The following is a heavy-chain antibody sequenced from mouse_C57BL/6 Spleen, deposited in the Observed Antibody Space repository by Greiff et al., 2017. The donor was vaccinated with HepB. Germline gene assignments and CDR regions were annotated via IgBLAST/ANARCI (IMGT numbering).Heavy chain of an antibody. J-gene: IGHJ2*01. V-gene: IGHV1-61*01. CDR1: GYTFTSYW. CDR2: IYPSDSET. CDR3: AREDLGYFDY. D-gene: IGHD3-1*01. Sequence: VQLQQPGAELVRPGSSVKLSCKASGYTFTSYWMDWVNQRPGQGLEWIGNIYPSDSETHYNQKFKDKATLTVDKSSSTAYMQLSSLTSEDSAVYYCAREDLGYFDYWGQGTTLTVSS.